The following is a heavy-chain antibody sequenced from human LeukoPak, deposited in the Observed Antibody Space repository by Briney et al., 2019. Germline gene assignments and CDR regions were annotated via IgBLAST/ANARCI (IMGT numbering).Heavy chain of an antibody. J-gene: IGHJ6*02. CDR1: GGSISSSSYY. D-gene: IGHD3-22*01. Sequence: SETLSLTCTVSGGSISSSSYYWGWVRQPPGKGLEWIGSIYYSGSTYYNPSHKSRVTIPVDTSKNQFSLKLSSVTAADTAVYYCARDSSGYYPLEWYYGMDVWGQGTTVTVSS. CDR2: IYYSGST. V-gene: IGHV4-39*01. CDR3: ARDSSGYYPLEWYYGMDV.